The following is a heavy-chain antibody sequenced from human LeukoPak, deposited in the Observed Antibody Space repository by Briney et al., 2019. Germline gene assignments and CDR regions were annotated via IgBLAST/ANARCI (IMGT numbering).Heavy chain of an antibody. J-gene: IGHJ4*02. V-gene: IGHV3-21*01. D-gene: IGHD4-17*01. Sequence: GGSLRLSCAASGFTFSSYSMNWVRQAPGKGLEWVSSISSGSSYIYYADSVKGRFTISRDNAKNSLYLQMNSLRAEDTAVYYCARDLLNDYGDYGLDYWGQGTLVTVSS. CDR3: ARDLLNDYGDYGLDY. CDR1: GFTFSSYS. CDR2: ISSGSSYI.